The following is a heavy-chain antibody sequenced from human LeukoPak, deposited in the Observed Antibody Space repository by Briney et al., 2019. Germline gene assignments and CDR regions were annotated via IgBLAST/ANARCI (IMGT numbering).Heavy chain of an antibody. CDR3: ASVIVPAAISGYMDV. D-gene: IGHD2-2*01. CDR2: IYYTGST. CDR1: GGSISSSSYY. J-gene: IGHJ6*03. Sequence: SETLSLTCTVSGGSISSSSYYWGWIRQPPGKGLEWIGNIYYTGSTYYNPSLKSRVTISVDTSKNQFSLKLSSVTAADTAVYYCASVIVPAAISGYMDVWGKGTTVTVSS. V-gene: IGHV4-39*07.